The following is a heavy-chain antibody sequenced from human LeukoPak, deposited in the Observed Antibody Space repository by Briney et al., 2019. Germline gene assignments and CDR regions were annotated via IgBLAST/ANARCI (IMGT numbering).Heavy chain of an antibody. Sequence: ASVKVSCKASGYTFTSYDINWVRQATGQGLEWMGWMNPNSGNTGYAQKFQGRVTMTRNTSISTAYMELGSLRSEDTAVYYCARVARRYSSLWFDPWGQGTLVTVSS. V-gene: IGHV1-8*01. CDR2: MNPNSGNT. D-gene: IGHD6-19*01. CDR1: GYTFTSYD. CDR3: ARVARRYSSLWFDP. J-gene: IGHJ5*02.